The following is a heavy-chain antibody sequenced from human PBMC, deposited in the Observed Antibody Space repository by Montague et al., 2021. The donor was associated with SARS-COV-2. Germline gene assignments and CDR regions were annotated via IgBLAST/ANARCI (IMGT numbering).Heavy chain of an antibody. J-gene: IGHJ6*02. Sequence: TLSLTCTVSDDSISGGRYYWSWLRQPAGQGLEWNGRIYTSGNTNPNLYLKVRVSMFVDTSKNQLSLNLSSVTAADTDIYYCARASITGTTKDYYGMDVWGQGTTVTVS. CDR2: IYTSGNT. V-gene: IGHV4-61*02. CDR1: DDSISGGRYY. D-gene: IGHD1-7*01. CDR3: ARASITGTTKDYYGMDV.